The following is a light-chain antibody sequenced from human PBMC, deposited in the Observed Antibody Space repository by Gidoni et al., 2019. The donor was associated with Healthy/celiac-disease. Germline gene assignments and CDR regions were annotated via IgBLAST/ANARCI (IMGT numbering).Light chain of an antibody. CDR3: QSYDSSHVV. V-gene: IGLV1-40*01. CDR1: SSNIGAGYD. CDR2: GNS. J-gene: IGLJ2*01. Sequence: QSVLTQPPSVSGAPGQRVTISCTGSSSNIGAGYDVHWYQQRPGTAPKLLIYGNSNRPSGVPDRFSGSKSGTSASLAITGLQAEDEADYYCQSYDSSHVVFGGGTKLTGL.